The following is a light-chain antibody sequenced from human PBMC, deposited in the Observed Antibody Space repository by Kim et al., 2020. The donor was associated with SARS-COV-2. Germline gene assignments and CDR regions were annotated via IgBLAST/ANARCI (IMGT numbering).Light chain of an antibody. CDR2: DES. CDR1: QSVGSQ. CDR3: QQRDSWPRT. Sequence: EIVLTQSPASLSLSPGERVTLSCRASQSVGSQLAWYQHKSGQAPRLLIYDESNRATGIPARFSGSGSGTDFTLTISSLQPEDFAVYYCQQRDSWPRTFGQGTKVDIK. J-gene: IGKJ1*01. V-gene: IGKV3-11*01.